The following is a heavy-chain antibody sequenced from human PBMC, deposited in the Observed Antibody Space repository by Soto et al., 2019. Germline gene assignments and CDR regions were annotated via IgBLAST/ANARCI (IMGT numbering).Heavy chain of an antibody. CDR3: ARDIRSIFGVVTDKCFDY. Sequence: ASVKVSCKASGYTFTSYYMHWVRQAPGQGLEWMGIINPSGGSTSYAQKFQGRVTMTRDTSTSTVYMELSSLRSEDTAVYYCARDIRSIFGVVTDKCFDYWGQGTLVTVSS. CDR1: GYTFTSYY. D-gene: IGHD3-3*01. V-gene: IGHV1-46*03. J-gene: IGHJ4*02. CDR2: INPSGGST.